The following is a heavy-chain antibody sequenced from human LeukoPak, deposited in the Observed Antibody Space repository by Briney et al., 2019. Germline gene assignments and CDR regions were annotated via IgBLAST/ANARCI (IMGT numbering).Heavy chain of an antibody. V-gene: IGHV4-34*01. J-gene: IGHJ5*02. CDR1: GFTFSDYY. CDR2: INHSGST. Sequence: GSLRLSCAASGFTFSDYYMSWIRQSPGKGLEWIGEINHSGSTNYNPSLKSRVAISVDTSKNQFSLKLRSVTAADTAVYYCTRGPLWVKERLFDPWGQGTLVTVSS. CDR3: TRGPLWVKERLFDP. D-gene: IGHD3-16*01.